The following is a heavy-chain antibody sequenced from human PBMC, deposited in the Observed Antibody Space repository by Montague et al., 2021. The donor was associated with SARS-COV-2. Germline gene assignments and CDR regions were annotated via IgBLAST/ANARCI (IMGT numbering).Heavy chain of an antibody. V-gene: IGHV4-59*12. D-gene: IGHD1-14*01. CDR3: ARINPTGVDF. J-gene: IGHJ4*02. Sequence: SETLSLTCTVSGGSISNFYWTWIRSPPGKGLDWIGSISYTGSTNYNPSLKSRVAISADTSKNQFSLKLTSVTAADTAFYYCARINPTGVDFWGQGTLVTVSS. CDR2: ISYTGST. CDR1: GGSISNFY.